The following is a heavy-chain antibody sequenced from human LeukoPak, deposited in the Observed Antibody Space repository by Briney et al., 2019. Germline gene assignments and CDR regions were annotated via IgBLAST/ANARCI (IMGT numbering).Heavy chain of an antibody. CDR2: ISYDGSNK. D-gene: IGHD6-19*01. CDR3: AKTADSSGWYYYYYGMDV. Sequence: PGRSLRLSCAASGFTFSSYGMHWARQAPGKGLEWVAVISYDGSNKYYADSVKGRFTISRDNSKNTLYLQMNSLRAEDTAVYYCAKTADSSGWYYYYYGMDVWGQGTTVTVSS. J-gene: IGHJ6*02. CDR1: GFTFSSYG. V-gene: IGHV3-30*18.